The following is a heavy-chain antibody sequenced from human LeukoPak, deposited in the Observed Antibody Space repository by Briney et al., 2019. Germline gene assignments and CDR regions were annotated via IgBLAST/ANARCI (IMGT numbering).Heavy chain of an antibody. V-gene: IGHV3-23*01. CDR1: GFTFSSYG. CDR2: ISGSGGGT. Sequence: GGSLRLSCAASGFTFSSYGMHWVRQAPGKGLEWVSAISGSGGGTYYSDSVKGRFTISRDNSENTLYLQMNSLRAEDTAVYYCAKEADTIIVLKRYLDYWGQGTLVTVSS. D-gene: IGHD3-22*01. CDR3: AKEADTIIVLKRYLDY. J-gene: IGHJ4*02.